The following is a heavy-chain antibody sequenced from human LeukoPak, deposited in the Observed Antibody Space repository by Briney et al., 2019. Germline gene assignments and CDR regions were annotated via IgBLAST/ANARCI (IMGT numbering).Heavy chain of an antibody. V-gene: IGHV4-39*07. J-gene: IGHJ4*02. CDR3: ARGGGLSTYFDY. CDR1: GGSISSSSYY. D-gene: IGHD3-16*01. CDR2: IYYSGST. Sequence: PSETLSLTCTVSGGSISSSSYYWGWIRQPPGKGLEWIGSIYYSGSTYYNPSLKSRVTISVDTSKNQFSLKLSSVTAADTAVYYCARGGGLSTYFDYWGQGTLVTVSS.